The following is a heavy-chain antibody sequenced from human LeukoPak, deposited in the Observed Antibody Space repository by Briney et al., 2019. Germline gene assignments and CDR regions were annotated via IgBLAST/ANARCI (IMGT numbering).Heavy chain of an antibody. J-gene: IGHJ6*02. CDR3: ARRYCSGGSCYSDYYYYYGMDV. CDR2: IIPIFGTA. Sequence: SVKVSCKASGGTFSSYAISWVRQAPGQGLEWMGGIIPIFGTANYAQKFQGRVTITADESTSTAYMELSSLRSEGTAVYYCARRYCSGGSCYSDYYYYYGMDVWGQGTTVTVSS. CDR1: GGTFSSYA. D-gene: IGHD2-15*01. V-gene: IGHV1-69*13.